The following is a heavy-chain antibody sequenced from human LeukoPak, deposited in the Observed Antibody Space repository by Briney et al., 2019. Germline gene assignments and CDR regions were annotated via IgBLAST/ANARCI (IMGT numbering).Heavy chain of an antibody. J-gene: IGHJ3*02. CDR3: ARERGFLEWRGAFDI. V-gene: IGHV4-59*01. D-gene: IGHD3-3*01. Sequence: PSETLSLTCTVSGGSISSYYWSWIRQPPGKGLEWIGYIYYSGSTNYNPSLKSRVTISVDTSKNQFSLKLSSVTAADTAVYYCARERGFLEWRGAFDIWGQGTMVTVSS. CDR2: IYYSGST. CDR1: GGSISSYY.